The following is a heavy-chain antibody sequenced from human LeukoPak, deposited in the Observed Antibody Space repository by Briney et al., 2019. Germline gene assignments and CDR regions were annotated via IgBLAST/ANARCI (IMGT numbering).Heavy chain of an antibody. CDR2: INPNSGGT. CDR3: ARPSKWRTQYAFDI. V-gene: IGHV1-2*02. Sequence: GASVKVSCKASGYTFTGYYMHWVRQAPGQGLEWMGWINPNSGGTNYAQKFQGGVTMTRDTSISTAYMELSRLRSDDTAVYYCARPSKWRTQYAFDIWGQGTMVTVSS. J-gene: IGHJ3*02. D-gene: IGHD5-12*01. CDR1: GYTFTGYY.